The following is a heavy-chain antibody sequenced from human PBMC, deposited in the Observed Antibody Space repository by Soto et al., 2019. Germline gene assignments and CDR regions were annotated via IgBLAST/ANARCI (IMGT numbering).Heavy chain of an antibody. CDR2: ISGNSNYI. Sequence: PGGSLRLSCAASVFTFSTYSMNWVRQAPGKGLEWVSSISGNSNYIYYADSVKGRFTISRDNGKNSLHLQMNSLRAEDTAVSSMGRNPENPHACYFYRAVWGKGTTVTVSS. D-gene: IGHD2-21*02. CDR3: GRNPENPHACYFYRAV. V-gene: IGHV3-21*01. CDR1: VFTFSTYS. J-gene: IGHJ6*03.